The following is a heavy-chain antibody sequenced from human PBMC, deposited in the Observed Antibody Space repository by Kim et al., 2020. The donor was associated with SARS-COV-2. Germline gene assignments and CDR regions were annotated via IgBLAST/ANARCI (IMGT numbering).Heavy chain of an antibody. CDR3: ARARGAQYCSSTSCYAGYFDY. V-gene: IGHV1-69*06. J-gene: IGHJ4*02. D-gene: IGHD2-2*01. Sequence: SVKVSCKASGGTFSSYAISWVRQAPGQGLEWMGGIIPIFGTANYAQKFQGRVTITADKSTSTAYMELSSLRSEDTAVYYCARARGAQYCSSTSCYAGYFDYWGQGTLVTVSS. CDR2: IIPIFGTA. CDR1: GGTFSSYA.